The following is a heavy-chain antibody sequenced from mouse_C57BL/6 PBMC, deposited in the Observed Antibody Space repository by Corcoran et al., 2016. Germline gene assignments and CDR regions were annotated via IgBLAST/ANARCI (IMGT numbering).Heavy chain of an antibody. CDR1: GYTFTDYY. D-gene: IGHD1-1*01. Sequence: EVQLQQSGPELVKPGASVKISCKASGYTFTDYYMNWVKQSHGKSLEWIGDINPNNGGTSYNQKFKGKATLTVDKYYSTAYMERRSLTSEDSAGYYCERDGGVAYWGQGMLVSVSA. J-gene: IGHJ3*01. CDR2: INPNNGGT. V-gene: IGHV1-26*01. CDR3: ERDGGVAY.